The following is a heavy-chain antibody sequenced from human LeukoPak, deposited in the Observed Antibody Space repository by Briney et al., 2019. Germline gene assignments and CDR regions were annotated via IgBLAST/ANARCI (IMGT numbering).Heavy chain of an antibody. CDR2: IYHSGGT. CDR1: GDPINSIDW. J-gene: IGHJ4*02. D-gene: IGHD2/OR15-2a*01. Sequence: SETLSLTCAVSGDPINSIDWWSWVRQSPARGLEWIGGIYHSGGTNYNPSFKSRVTISIDKSKNHLSLKLTSVTAADTAVYFCVANGYYALDYWGQGTLVTVAS. V-gene: IGHV4-4*02. CDR3: VANGYYALDY.